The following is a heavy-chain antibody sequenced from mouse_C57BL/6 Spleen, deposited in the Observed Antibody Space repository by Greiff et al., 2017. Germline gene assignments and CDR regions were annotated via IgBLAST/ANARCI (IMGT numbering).Heavy chain of an antibody. CDR1: GYTFTSYW. CDR2: IDPSDSYT. CDR3: ARFYYDYVWYFDV. D-gene: IGHD2-4*01. Sequence: QVQLQQPGAELVKPGASVKLSCKASGYTFTSYWMQWVKQRPGQGLEWIGEIDPSDSYTNYNQKFKGKATLTVDTSSSTAYMQLSSLTSEDSAVYYCARFYYDYVWYFDVWGTGTTVTVSS. V-gene: IGHV1-50*01. J-gene: IGHJ1*03.